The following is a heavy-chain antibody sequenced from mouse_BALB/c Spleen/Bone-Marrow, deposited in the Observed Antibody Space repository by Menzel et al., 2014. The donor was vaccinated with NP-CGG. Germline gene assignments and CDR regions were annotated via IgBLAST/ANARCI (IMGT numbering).Heavy chain of an antibody. J-gene: IGHJ2*01. CDR3: ARDYGSSYGGVDY. V-gene: IGHV1-82*01. Sequence: QVQLKQSGPELVKPGASVKISCKASGYAFSSSWMNWVKQRPGQDLEWIGRIYPGDGDTNYNGKFKGKATLTADKSSSTAYMQLSSLTSVDSAVYFCARDYGSSYGGVDYWGQGTTLTVSS. CDR1: GYAFSSSW. D-gene: IGHD1-1*01. CDR2: IYPGDGDT.